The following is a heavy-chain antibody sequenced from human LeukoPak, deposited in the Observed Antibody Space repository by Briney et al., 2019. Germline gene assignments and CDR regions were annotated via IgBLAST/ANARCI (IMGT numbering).Heavy chain of an antibody. D-gene: IGHD4-23*01. CDR2: IIPIFGTA. J-gene: IGHJ6*02. Sequence: SVKVSCKASGGTFSSYAISWVRQAPGQGLEWMGGIIPIFGTANYAQKFQGRVTITADESTSTAYMELSSLRSEDTAVYYCASERGDLYGGNSGYYYYGMGVWGQGTTVTVSS. CDR1: GGTFSSYA. V-gene: IGHV1-69*13. CDR3: ASERGDLYGGNSGYYYYGMGV.